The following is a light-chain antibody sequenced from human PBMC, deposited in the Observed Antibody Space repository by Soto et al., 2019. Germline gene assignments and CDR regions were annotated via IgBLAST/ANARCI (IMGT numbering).Light chain of an antibody. CDR2: DAS. CDR1: QSVSGN. V-gene: IGKV3-15*01. Sequence: EIALTQSQATRFLSPGERATLSCGASQSVSGNLAWYQQKPGQAPRLLIYDASTRATGIPARFSGIVSGTEFTLTISSLQSADFAVYYGQQYKSWPPITFGQGTRLEI. J-gene: IGKJ5*01. CDR3: QQYKSWPPIT.